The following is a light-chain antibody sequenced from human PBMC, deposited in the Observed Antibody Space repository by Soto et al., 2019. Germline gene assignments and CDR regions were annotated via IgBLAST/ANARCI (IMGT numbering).Light chain of an antibody. CDR2: GAS. Sequence: LSVSPGEGATLSCRASQSVNTDLAWYQQKPGQAPRLLIYGASIRATGIPARFSGSGSGTEFTLTIDSLQSEDFAVYYCQKFKDWPLTFGGGTKVDIK. J-gene: IGKJ4*01. CDR3: QKFKDWPLT. CDR1: QSVNTD. V-gene: IGKV3-15*01.